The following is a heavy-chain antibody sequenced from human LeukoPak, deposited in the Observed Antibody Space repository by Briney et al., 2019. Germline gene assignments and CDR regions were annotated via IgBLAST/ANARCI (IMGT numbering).Heavy chain of an antibody. J-gene: IGHJ6*03. Sequence: GGSLRLSCAASGFTFSSYWMSWVRQAPGKGLEWVANIKQDGSEKYYVDSVKGRFTISRDNAKNSLYLQMNSLRAEDTAVYYCARGRSYCSGGSCYFNHYYYYYMDVWGKGTTVTISS. CDR3: ARGRSYCSGGSCYFNHYYYYYMDV. D-gene: IGHD2-15*01. CDR2: IKQDGSEK. CDR1: GFTFSSYW. V-gene: IGHV3-7*01.